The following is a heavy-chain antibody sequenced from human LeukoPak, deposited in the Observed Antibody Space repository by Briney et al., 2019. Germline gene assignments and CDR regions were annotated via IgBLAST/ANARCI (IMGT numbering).Heavy chain of an antibody. V-gene: IGHV1-69*01. CDR2: IIPIFGTA. Sequence: SVKVSCKASGGTFSSYAISWVRQAPGQGLELMGGIIPIFGTANYAQKFQGRVTITADESTSTAYMELSSLRFEDTAVCYCARDALRGYSYGLTIDYWGQGTLVTVSS. J-gene: IGHJ4*02. D-gene: IGHD5-18*01. CDR1: GGTFSSYA. CDR3: ARDALRGYSYGLTIDY.